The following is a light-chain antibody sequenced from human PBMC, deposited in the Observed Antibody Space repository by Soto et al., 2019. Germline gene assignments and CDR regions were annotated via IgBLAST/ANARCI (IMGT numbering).Light chain of an antibody. CDR2: SNN. V-gene: IGLV1-44*01. J-gene: IGLJ2*01. CDR1: SSNIGSNT. CDR3: AAWDDSLNGLV. Sequence: QTVVTQPPSASGTPGQRVTISCSGSSSNIGSNTVNWYQQLPGTAPKLLTYSNNQRPSGVPDRFSGSKSGTSASLAISGLQSEDEADYYCAAWDDSLNGLVFGGGTKLTVL.